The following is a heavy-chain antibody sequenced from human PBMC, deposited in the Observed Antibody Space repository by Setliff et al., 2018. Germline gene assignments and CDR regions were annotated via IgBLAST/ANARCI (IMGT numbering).Heavy chain of an antibody. Sequence: PSETLSLTCAVYGGSFSGYYWSWIRQPPGKGLEWIGEIDHSGSTYYNPSLKSRVTISVDTSKNQFSLKLSSVTAADTAVYYCARSKSSSGWLNWFDPWGQGTLVTVSS. CDR1: GGSFSGYY. V-gene: IGHV4-34*01. D-gene: IGHD6-19*01. J-gene: IGHJ5*02. CDR3: ARSKSSSGWLNWFDP. CDR2: IDHSGST.